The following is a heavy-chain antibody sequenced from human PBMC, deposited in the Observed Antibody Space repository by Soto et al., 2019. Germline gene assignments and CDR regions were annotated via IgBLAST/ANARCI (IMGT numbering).Heavy chain of an antibody. V-gene: IGHV3-23*01. J-gene: IGHJ3*02. CDR2: ISGSGGST. CDR1: GFTFHMYD. D-gene: IGHD6-19*01. Sequence: GGSLRLSCAASGFTFHMYDMSWVRQAPGKGLEWVSAISGSGGSTYYADSVKGRFTISRDNSKNTLYLQMNSLRAEDTAVYYCAKDQWYSSGGDAFDIWGQGTMVTVSS. CDR3: AKDQWYSSGGDAFDI.